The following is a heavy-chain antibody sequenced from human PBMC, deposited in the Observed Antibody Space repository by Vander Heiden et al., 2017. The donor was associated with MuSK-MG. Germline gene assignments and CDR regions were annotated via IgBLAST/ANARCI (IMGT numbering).Heavy chain of an antibody. V-gene: IGHV3-23*01. CDR2: ISGSGGMT. Sequence: EVQLLECGGGLVQPGGSLRLSCTASRSTFSSYAMSWVRQAPGKGLKWVSAISGSGGMTYYAEFVKGRFIVSRDNSKNTVYLQMNSLRAEDTAVYYCAKGIKYSSGWYYFDFWGQGTLVTVSS. CDR1: RSTFSSYA. J-gene: IGHJ4*02. D-gene: IGHD6-19*01. CDR3: AKGIKYSSGWYYFDF.